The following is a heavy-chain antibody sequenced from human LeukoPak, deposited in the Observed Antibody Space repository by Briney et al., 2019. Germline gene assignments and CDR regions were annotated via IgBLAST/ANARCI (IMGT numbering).Heavy chain of an antibody. J-gene: IGHJ4*02. V-gene: IGHV3-30-3*01. D-gene: IGHD3-9*01. Sequence: GRSLRLSCAASGFTFSSYAMHWVRQAPGKGLEWVAVISYDGSNKYYADSVKGRFTISRDNSKNTLYLQMNSLRAEDTAVYYCARRYYDILTGYQGYYFDYWGQGTLVTVSS. CDR3: ARRYYDILTGYQGYYFDY. CDR1: GFTFSSYA. CDR2: ISYDGSNK.